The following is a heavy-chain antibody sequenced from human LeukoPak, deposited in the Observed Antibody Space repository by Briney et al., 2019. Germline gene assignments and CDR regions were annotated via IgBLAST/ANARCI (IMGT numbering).Heavy chain of an antibody. D-gene: IGHD6-19*01. J-gene: IGHJ4*02. V-gene: IGHV1-2*02. Sequence: ASVKVSCKASGYTFTGYYMHWVRQAPGQGLEWMGWINPNSGGTNYAQKFQGRVTMTRDTSISTAYMELSRLRSDDTAVYYCARAVGIAVAGNLDYWGQGTLVTVSS. CDR2: INPNSGGT. CDR1: GYTFTGYY. CDR3: ARAVGIAVAGNLDY.